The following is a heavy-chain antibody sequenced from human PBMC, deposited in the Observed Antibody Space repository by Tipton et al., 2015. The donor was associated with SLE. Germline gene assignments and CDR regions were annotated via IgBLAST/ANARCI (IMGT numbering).Heavy chain of an antibody. Sequence: TLSLTCTVSGYSISENYLWGWIRQPPGKGLEWIGSISHSGNTYYNPSLKSRVSMSVDTSKNQVFLRLSSVTAADTAVYYCARHDYDDNGYYMRYFDYWGQGTLVTVSS. D-gene: IGHD3-22*01. CDR3: ARHDYDDNGYYMRYFDY. CDR1: GYSISENYL. CDR2: ISHSGNT. V-gene: IGHV4-38-2*02. J-gene: IGHJ4*03.